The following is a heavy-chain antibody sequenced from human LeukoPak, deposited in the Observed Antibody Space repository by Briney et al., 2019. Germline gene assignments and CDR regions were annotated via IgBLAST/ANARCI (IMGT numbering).Heavy chain of an antibody. J-gene: IGHJ4*02. CDR2: INEDGGER. CDR3: ARRGNLEN. D-gene: IGHD1-14*01. V-gene: IGHV3-7*01. Sequence: PGGSLRLSCAASGFTLSRYWMSWVRQAPGKGLEWVANINEDGGERHYVDTVKGRFTISRDNAKNSLYLQMNSLRAEDTAVYYCARRGNLENWGRGTLSPSPQ. CDR1: GFTLSRYW.